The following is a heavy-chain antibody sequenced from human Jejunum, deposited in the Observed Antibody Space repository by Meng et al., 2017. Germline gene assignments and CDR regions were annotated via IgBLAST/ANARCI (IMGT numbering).Heavy chain of an antibody. D-gene: IGHD6-19*01. CDR3: ARRGGAYSTGHFPHFDD. CDR2: VFHTGSS. CDR1: GGSISSTNW. Sequence: GQGLVRPSGTRSLPCAVSGGSISSTNWWGWVRQPPGKGPEWIGDVFHTGSSNYSPSLRSRVTISVDKSKNQFSLNLSSVTAADTAVYFCARRGGAYSTGHFPHFDDWGQGTLVTVSS. J-gene: IGHJ4*02. V-gene: IGHV4-4*02.